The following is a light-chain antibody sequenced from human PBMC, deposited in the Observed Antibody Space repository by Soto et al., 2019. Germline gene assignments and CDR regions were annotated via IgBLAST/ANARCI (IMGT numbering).Light chain of an antibody. V-gene: IGKV1-12*01. Sequence: IQMTQSPSSLSSSVVDRVTITSRANQDLDRWLAWYQQKPGEAPKVLIFAASSLQSGLPSRFSGGGSGTDFSLTISSLQPEDFATYYCKQSRSFPLTFGGGTKVDIK. J-gene: IGKJ4*01. CDR1: QDLDRW. CDR3: KQSRSFPLT. CDR2: AAS.